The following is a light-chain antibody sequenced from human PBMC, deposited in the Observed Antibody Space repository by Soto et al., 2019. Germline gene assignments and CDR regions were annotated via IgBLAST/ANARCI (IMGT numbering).Light chain of an antibody. J-gene: IGKJ1*01. CDR2: GAS. Sequence: EIVLTQSPGTLSLSPGERAIFSCRASQSVSSSYLAWYQQKPGQAPRLLIDGASSRATGIPDRFSGSGSGTDFTLIINRLEPEDSAVYYWQQDCLSPPTFGQGTKVEIK. V-gene: IGKV3-20*01. CDR1: QSVSSSY. CDR3: QQDCLSPPT.